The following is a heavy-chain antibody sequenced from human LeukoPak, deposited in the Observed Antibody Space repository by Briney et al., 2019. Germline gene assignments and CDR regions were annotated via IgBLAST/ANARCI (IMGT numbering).Heavy chain of an antibody. CDR3: ARDRGGYNF. CDR1: GFTFSTYW. CDR2: IKQDGSDK. V-gene: IGHV3-7*01. D-gene: IGHD5-24*01. J-gene: IGHJ4*02. Sequence: PGGSLRLSCGASGFTFSTYWMSWVRQAPGKGLEWVANIKQDGSDKHYVDSVKGRFTISRDNAKNSLYLQTNSLRAEDTAVYYCARDRGGYNFWGQGTLVTVSS.